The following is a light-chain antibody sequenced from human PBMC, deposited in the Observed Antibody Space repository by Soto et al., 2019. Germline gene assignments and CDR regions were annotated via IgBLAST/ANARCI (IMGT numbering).Light chain of an antibody. CDR1: PSISSY. V-gene: IGKV1-39*01. J-gene: IGKJ4*01. CDR3: QQSDSTPLT. Sequence: DIQMTQCPSSLSASVGDRVTITCRASPSISSYLNWYQQKPGKATKLLIYAASSLQSGVPSRFSGRGSGTDFTLTIRSLQPEDFATYYCQQSDSTPLTFGGGTKVEIK. CDR2: AAS.